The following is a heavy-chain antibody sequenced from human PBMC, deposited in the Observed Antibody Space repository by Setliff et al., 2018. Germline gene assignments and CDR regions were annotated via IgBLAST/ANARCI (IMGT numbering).Heavy chain of an antibody. Sequence: SETLSLTCTVSGDSLSGDNYFWGWIRQPPGKGLEWIGCMYHGGTTHYNPSLKSRVTISVDTSKNRFSLKLSSVTAADTAVYYCARVPALGGMVGTHGIDYWGQGTLVTVSS. V-gene: IGHV4-38-2*02. CDR3: ARVPALGGMVGTHGIDY. J-gene: IGHJ4*02. CDR2: MYHGGTT. CDR1: GDSLSGDNYF. D-gene: IGHD1-26*01.